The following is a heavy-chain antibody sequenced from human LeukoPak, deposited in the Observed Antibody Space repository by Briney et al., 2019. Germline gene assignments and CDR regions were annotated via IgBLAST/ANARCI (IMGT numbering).Heavy chain of an antibody. D-gene: IGHD2-2*01. CDR1: GYSFTSYW. Sequence: GESLKISCKGSGYSFTSYWIGWVRQMPGKGLEWMGIIYPGDSDTRYGPSFQGQVTISADKSISTAYLQWSSLKASDTAMYYCARTPQYQLWYFDYWGQGTLVTVSS. CDR2: IYPGDSDT. J-gene: IGHJ4*02. V-gene: IGHV5-51*01. CDR3: ARTPQYQLWYFDY.